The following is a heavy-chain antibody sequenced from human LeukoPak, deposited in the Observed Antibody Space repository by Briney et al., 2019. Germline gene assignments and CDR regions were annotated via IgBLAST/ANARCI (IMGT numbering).Heavy chain of an antibody. CDR2: ISDSDYNT. J-gene: IGHJ6*02. Sequence: GGSLRLSCAASGFTFSSSVMSWVRQSPGKGLEWVSSISDSDYNTYHADSVKGRFTISRDSSKNTMYPQMNSLRAEDTAVYYCAKGAGSTWMDVWGQGTTVIVSS. V-gene: IGHV3-23*01. CDR1: GFTFSSSV. CDR3: AKGAGSTWMDV. D-gene: IGHD1-26*01.